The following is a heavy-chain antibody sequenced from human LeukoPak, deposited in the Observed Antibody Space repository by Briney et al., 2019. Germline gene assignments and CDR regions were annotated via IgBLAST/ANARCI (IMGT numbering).Heavy chain of an antibody. J-gene: IGHJ5*02. Sequence: GESLKISCKGSGYTFTNYWIGWMRQMPGKGLEWMGIIYPGDSDGRYSPSFQGQVTISADKSISTAYLQWSSLKASDTAIYYCARRGYYCSSTRCQTWFDPWGQGTLVTVSS. CDR1: GYTFTNYW. V-gene: IGHV5-51*01. CDR2: IYPGDSDG. D-gene: IGHD2-2*01. CDR3: ARRGYYCSSTRCQTWFDP.